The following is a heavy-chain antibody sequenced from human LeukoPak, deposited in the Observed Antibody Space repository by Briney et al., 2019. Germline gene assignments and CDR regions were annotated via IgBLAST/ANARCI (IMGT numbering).Heavy chain of an antibody. CDR3: ARDEN. V-gene: IGHV3-9*01. Sequence: GRSLRLSCAASGFTFDDYAMHWVRQAPGQGLEWVSGISWNSGSIGYADSVKGRFTISRDNAKNSLYLQMNSLRAEDTAVYYCARDENWGQGTLVTVSS. CDR1: GFTFDDYA. J-gene: IGHJ4*02. CDR2: ISWNSGSI.